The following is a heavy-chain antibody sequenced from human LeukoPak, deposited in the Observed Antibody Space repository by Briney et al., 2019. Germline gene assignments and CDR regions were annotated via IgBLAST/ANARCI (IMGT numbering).Heavy chain of an antibody. CDR1: GYTFTGYY. CDR2: INPNSGGT. CDR3: AREPDIVVVPAAKGSY. J-gene: IGHJ4*02. V-gene: IGHV1-2*02. Sequence: ASVKVSCKASGYTFTGYYMHWVRQAPGHGLEWMGWINPNSGGTNYAQKFQGRVTMTRDTSISTAYMELSRLRSDDTAVYYYAREPDIVVVPAAKGSYWGQGTLVTVSS. D-gene: IGHD2-2*01.